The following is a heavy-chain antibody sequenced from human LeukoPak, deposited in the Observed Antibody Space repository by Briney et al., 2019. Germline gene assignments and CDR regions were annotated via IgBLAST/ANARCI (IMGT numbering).Heavy chain of an antibody. Sequence: SETLSLTCTVSGGSISSSSYYWGWIRQPPGKGLEWIGSIYHSGSTNYNPSLKSRVTISVDKSKNQFSLKLSSVTAADTAVYYCARVATHGVFDYWGQGTLVTVSS. V-gene: IGHV4-39*07. D-gene: IGHD3-10*01. CDR2: IYHSGST. J-gene: IGHJ4*02. CDR1: GGSISSSSYY. CDR3: ARVATHGVFDY.